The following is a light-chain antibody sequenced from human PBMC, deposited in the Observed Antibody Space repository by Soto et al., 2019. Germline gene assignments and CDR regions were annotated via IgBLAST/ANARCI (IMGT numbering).Light chain of an antibody. Sequence: QPVLTQSPSASASLGASVKLTCTLSSGHSSYAIAWHQQQPEKGPRYLMKLNSDGSHSKGDGIPDRFSGSSSGAERYLTISSLQSEDEADYYCQTWGTGLQLFGGGTKLTVL. CDR2: LNSDGSH. J-gene: IGLJ2*01. CDR1: SGHSSYA. CDR3: QTWGTGLQL. V-gene: IGLV4-69*01.